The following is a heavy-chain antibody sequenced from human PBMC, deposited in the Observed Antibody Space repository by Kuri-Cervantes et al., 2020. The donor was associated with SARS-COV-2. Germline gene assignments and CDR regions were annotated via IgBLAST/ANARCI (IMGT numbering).Heavy chain of an antibody. CDR1: GESFSGYY. CDR3: ARDPSAAAGPYYYYYYMDV. J-gene: IGHJ6*03. V-gene: IGHV4-34*01. CDR2: VNHRGST. Sequence: SQTLSLTCAFYGESFSGYYWNWIRQSPGKGLEWIGEVNHRGSTNYNPSLKSRVTISVDTSSKQFSLKLSSVTAADTAVYYCARDPSAAAGPYYYYYYMDVWGKGTTVTVSS. D-gene: IGHD6-13*01.